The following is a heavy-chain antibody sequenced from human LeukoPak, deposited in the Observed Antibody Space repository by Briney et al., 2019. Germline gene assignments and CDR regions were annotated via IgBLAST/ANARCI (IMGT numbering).Heavy chain of an antibody. D-gene: IGHD3-22*01. CDR3: ASSPINYYDSSASRRYFDY. CDR2: IYYSGST. V-gene: IGHV4-30-4*01. CDR1: GGSITSGDYY. J-gene: IGHJ4*02. Sequence: PSETLSLTCTVSGGSITSGDYYWSWIRQPPGKGLEWIGYIYYSGSTYYNPSLKSRLTISVDTSKNQFSLRLSSVTAADTAVYYCASSPINYYDSSASRRYFDYWGQGTLVTVPS.